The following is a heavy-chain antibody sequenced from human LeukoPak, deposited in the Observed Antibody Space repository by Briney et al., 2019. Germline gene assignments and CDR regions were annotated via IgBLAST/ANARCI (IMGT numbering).Heavy chain of an antibody. D-gene: IGHD3-22*01. V-gene: IGHV3-23*01. CDR1: GFTFSSYA. CDR3: AKEDYANSGYYYHY. CDR2: LSGSGDNA. Sequence: GGSLRLSCAASGFTFSSYAMSWVRQAPGKGLEWDSALSGSGDNAHYADSVKGRFIISRENSKNTLYLQMNSLRVEDTAVYYCAKEDYANSGYYYHYWGQGTLVTVSS. J-gene: IGHJ4*02.